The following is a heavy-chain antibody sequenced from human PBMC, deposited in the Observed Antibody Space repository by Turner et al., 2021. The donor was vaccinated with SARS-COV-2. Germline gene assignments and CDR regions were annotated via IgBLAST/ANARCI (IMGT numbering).Heavy chain of an antibody. CDR3: ARDGGTGTTFPFFDY. J-gene: IGHJ4*02. CDR2: IWYDGSYK. CDR1: GFTFSDYG. Sequence: QVQLLESGGGVVQPGRSLRLACAASGFTFSDYGMHWVRQAPGKGLEWVAVIWYDGSYKYYADSVKGRFTISSDNSKNTLYLQMNSLRAEDTAVYYCARDGGTGTTFPFFDYWGQGTLVTVSS. V-gene: IGHV3-33*01. D-gene: IGHD1-7*01.